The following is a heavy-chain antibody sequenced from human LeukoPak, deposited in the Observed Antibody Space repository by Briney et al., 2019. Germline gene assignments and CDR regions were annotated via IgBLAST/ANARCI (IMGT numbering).Heavy chain of an antibody. CDR1: GYTSSNND. J-gene: IGHJ4*02. D-gene: IGHD3-16*01. CDR2: MNPNSGNT. V-gene: IGHV1-8*01. Sequence: ASVKVSCKASGYTSSNNDMNWVRQAPGQGLEWMGWMNPNSGNTGYVEKFQGRVTMTRNLSISTAYMELSSLRSEDTAVYYCARWGTGATSEKLDHWGQGTLVTVSS. CDR3: ARWGTGATSEKLDH.